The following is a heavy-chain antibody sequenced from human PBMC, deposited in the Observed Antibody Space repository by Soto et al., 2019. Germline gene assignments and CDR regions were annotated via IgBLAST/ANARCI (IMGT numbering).Heavy chain of an antibody. CDR3: ARALPIDFWSGSRGYGMDV. V-gene: IGHV4-31*03. CDR1: GGSISSGGYY. D-gene: IGHD3-3*01. CDR2: IYYSGST. Sequence: SETLSLTCTVSGGSISSGGYYWSWIRQHPGKGLEWIGYIYYSGSTYYNPSLKSRVTISVDTSKNQFSLKLSSVTAADTAVYYCARALPIDFWSGSRGYGMDVWGQGTTVTVSS. J-gene: IGHJ6*02.